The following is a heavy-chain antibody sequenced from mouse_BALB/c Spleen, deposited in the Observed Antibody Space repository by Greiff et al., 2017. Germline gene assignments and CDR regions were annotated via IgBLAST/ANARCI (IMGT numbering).Heavy chain of an antibody. V-gene: IGHV2-6-7*01. CDR3: ARLYYYGSSDY. CDR2: IWGDGST. D-gene: IGHD1-1*01. CDR1: GFSLTGYG. Sequence: VQLQQSGPGLVAPSQSLSITCTVSGFSLTGYGVNWVRQPPGKGLEWLGMIWGDGSTDYNSALKSRLSISKDNSKSQVFLKMNSLQTDDTARYYCARLYYYGSSDYWGQGTTLTVSS. J-gene: IGHJ2*01.